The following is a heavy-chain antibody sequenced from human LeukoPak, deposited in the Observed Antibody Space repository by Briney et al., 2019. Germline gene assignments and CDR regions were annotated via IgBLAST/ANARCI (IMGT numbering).Heavy chain of an antibody. V-gene: IGHV3-15*01. CDR3: TTASYYDFWSGYYTGISFDY. J-gene: IGHJ4*02. CDR1: GYTFTSYG. D-gene: IGHD3-3*01. CDR2: IKSKTDGGTT. Sequence: SCKASGYTFTSYGISWVRQAPGKGLEWVGRIKSKTDGGTTDYAAPVKGRFTISRDDSKNTLYLQMNSLKTEDTAVYYCTTASYYDFWSGYYTGISFDYWGQGTLVTVSS.